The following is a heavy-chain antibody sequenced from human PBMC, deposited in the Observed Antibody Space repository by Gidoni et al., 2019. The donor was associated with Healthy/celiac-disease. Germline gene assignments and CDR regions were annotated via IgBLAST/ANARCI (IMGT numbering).Heavy chain of an antibody. Sequence: EVQLVESVRGLVTPGGALRLSCVASGFTFRSYSMNRVRQAPGKGLACVSSISSSSSYIFLADAVKGRFTISRDNAKNSLYLQMNSLGAEDTAVYYCARFSSNWYVNFDLWGRGTLVTVSS. J-gene: IGHJ2*01. D-gene: IGHD6-13*01. CDR1: GFTFRSYS. V-gene: IGHV3-21*01. CDR2: ISSSSSYI. CDR3: ARFSSNWYVNFDL.